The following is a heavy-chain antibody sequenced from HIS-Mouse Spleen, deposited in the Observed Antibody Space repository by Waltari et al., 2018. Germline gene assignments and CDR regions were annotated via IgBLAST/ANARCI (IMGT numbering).Heavy chain of an antibody. J-gene: IGHJ2*01. CDR3: AREIPYSSSWYDWYFDL. CDR2: IYYSGST. V-gene: IGHV4-39*07. D-gene: IGHD6-13*01. Sequence: QLQLQESGPGLVKPSETLSLTCTVSGGSIRSSIYYGGWIRQPPGKGLEWIGSIYYSGSTYYNPSLKSRVTISVDTSKNQFSLKLSSVTAADTAVYYCAREIPYSSSWYDWYFDLWGRGTLVTVSS. CDR1: GGSIRSSIYY.